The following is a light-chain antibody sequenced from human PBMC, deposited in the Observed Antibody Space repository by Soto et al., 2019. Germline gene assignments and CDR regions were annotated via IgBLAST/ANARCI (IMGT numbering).Light chain of an antibody. Sequence: EIVMTQSPATLSVSPGERATLSCRASQSVSSNLAWYQQKPGQAPRLLIYGASTRATGIPARFSGRASGTEFTITNCRLQSEAFGVYYCQQYNNLPPFTFGPGTNVDIK. CDR3: QQYNNLPPFT. CDR2: GAS. V-gene: IGKV3-15*01. CDR1: QSVSSN. J-gene: IGKJ3*01.